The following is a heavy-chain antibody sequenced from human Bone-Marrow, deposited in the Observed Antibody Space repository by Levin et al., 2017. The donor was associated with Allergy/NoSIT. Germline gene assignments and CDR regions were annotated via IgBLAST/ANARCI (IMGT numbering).Heavy chain of an antibody. CDR1: GFSVRNHY. Sequence: GGSLRLSCAASGFSVRNHYMSWVRQAPGKGLEWVSLIYSGGSTFYADSVKGRFTISRDTANNTVYLEMNRLTTADTAVYYCAREDSSGPSFHDWGQGTLVTVSS. CDR3: AREDSSGPSFHD. CDR2: IYSGGST. D-gene: IGHD6-19*01. J-gene: IGHJ4*02. V-gene: IGHV3-53*01.